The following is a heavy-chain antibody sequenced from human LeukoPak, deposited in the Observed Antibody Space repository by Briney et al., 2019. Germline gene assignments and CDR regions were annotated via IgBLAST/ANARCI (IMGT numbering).Heavy chain of an antibody. Sequence: PSETLSLTCTVSGGSISSGSSYWSWIRQPAGKGLEWIGRIYTSGNTNYKPSLQSRVTISVDTSKNQFSLKLSSVTAADTAVYYCAVGYYFDYWGQGTLVTVSS. CDR1: GGSISSGSSY. CDR2: IYTSGNT. V-gene: IGHV4-61*02. J-gene: IGHJ4*02. CDR3: AVGYYFDY. D-gene: IGHD1-26*01.